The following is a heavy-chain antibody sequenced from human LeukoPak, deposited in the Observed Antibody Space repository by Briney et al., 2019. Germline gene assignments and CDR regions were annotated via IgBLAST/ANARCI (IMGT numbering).Heavy chain of an antibody. CDR2: FYSGDST. J-gene: IGHJ2*01. V-gene: IGHV3-66*01. CDR3: ARVPYGDYENWYLDL. CDR1: GFTVSHNY. D-gene: IGHD4-17*01. Sequence: PGGSLRLSCAASGFTVSHNYMSWVREAPGKGLEWVSVFYSGDSTYYADSVKGRFTISRDNSKNTLYLQMNSLRAEDTAVYYCARVPYGDYENWYLDLWGRGTLVTVSS.